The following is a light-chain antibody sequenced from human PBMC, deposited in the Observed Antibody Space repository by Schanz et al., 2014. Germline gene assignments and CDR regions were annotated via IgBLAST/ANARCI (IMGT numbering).Light chain of an antibody. CDR2: DVS. J-gene: IGLJ3*02. Sequence: QSALTQPASVSGSPGQSITISCTGTSSDVGGYDYVSWYQQHPGKAPKLMIYDVSDRPSGVSYRFSGSKSGNTASLTISGLQAADEADYYCSSYTSSNSWVFGGGTKLTVL. CDR1: SSDVGGYDY. V-gene: IGLV2-14*01. CDR3: SSYTSSNSWV.